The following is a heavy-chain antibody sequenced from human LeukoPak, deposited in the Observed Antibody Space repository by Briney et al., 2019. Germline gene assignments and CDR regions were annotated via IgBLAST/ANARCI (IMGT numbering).Heavy chain of an antibody. CDR2: IRYDGSNK. CDR3: GSGYNWFDP. J-gene: IGHJ5*02. CDR1: GFTFSSYG. D-gene: IGHD5-12*01. V-gene: IGHV3-30*02. Sequence: GGSQRLSCAASGFTFSSYGMHWLRQAPGKGLEWVAFIRYDGSNKYYADSVKGRFTISRDNSKNTLYLQMNSLRAEDTAVYYCGSGYNWFDPWGQGTLVTVSS.